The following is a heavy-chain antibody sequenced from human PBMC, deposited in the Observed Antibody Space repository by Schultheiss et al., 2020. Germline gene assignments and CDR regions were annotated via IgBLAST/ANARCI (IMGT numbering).Heavy chain of an antibody. CDR2: IYTSGST. J-gene: IGHJ4*02. V-gene: IGHV4-4*07. CDR3: AREEQQLVPDY. Sequence: SETLSLTCTVSGDSISRSYWSWIRQPAGKGLEWIGHIYTSGSTNYNPSLKSRVTMSVDTSKNQFSLKLSSVTAADTAVYYCAREEQQLVPDYWGQGTLVTVSS. D-gene: IGHD6-13*01. CDR1: GDSISRSY.